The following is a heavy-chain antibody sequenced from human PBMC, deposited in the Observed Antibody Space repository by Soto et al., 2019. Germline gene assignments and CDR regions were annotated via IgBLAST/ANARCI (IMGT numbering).Heavy chain of an antibody. CDR3: AKDPGWRYSFGWACDY. CDR2: ISSHGSNK. J-gene: IGHJ4*02. Sequence: QVQLVESGGGVVQPGKSLRLSCAASGFSFDTYGMHWVRQAPGKGLEWVAVISSHGSNKYYADSVKGRFTISRDDSKNTVFLQINSLRTEDTALYYCAKDPGWRYSFGWACDYWGQGTLVTVSS. V-gene: IGHV3-30*18. D-gene: IGHD5-18*01. CDR1: GFSFDTYG.